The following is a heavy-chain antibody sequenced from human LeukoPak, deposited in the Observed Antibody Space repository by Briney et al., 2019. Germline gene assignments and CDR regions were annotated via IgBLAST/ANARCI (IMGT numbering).Heavy chain of an antibody. Sequence: ASVKVSCKASGYTFTDYYIHCVRQAPGQGLEWMGRINPNSGVTNYAQKFQGRVTMTRDTSISTAYMELTRLRPDDTAIYYCARDIGGPSGIWGQGTMVTVSS. CDR1: GYTFTDYY. CDR2: INPNSGVT. J-gene: IGHJ3*02. CDR3: ARDIGGPSGI. V-gene: IGHV1-2*06. D-gene: IGHD1-26*01.